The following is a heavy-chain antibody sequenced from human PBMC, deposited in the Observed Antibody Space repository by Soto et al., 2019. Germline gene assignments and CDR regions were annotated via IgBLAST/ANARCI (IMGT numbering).Heavy chain of an antibody. D-gene: IGHD3-22*01. CDR1: GFTFSSYA. J-gene: IGHJ4*02. V-gene: IGHV3-23*01. CDR2: ISGSGGST. Sequence: GGSLRLSCAASGFTFSSYAMSWVRQAPGKGLEWVSAISGSGGSTYYADSVKGRFTISRDNSKNTLYLQMNSLRAEDTAVYYCANNYYDSSGYQYFDYWGQGTLVTVSS. CDR3: ANNYYDSSGYQYFDY.